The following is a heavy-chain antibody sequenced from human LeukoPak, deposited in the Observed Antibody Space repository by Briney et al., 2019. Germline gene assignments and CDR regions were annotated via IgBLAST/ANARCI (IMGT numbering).Heavy chain of an antibody. CDR3: ARAKGAVDHNWFDP. J-gene: IGHJ5*02. V-gene: IGHV1-2*06. Sequence: ASVKVSCKASGYTFTGYYMHWVRQAPGQGLEWMGRINPNSGGTNYAQKFQGRVTMTRDTSISTAYMELSRLRFDDTAVYYCARAKGAVDHNWFDPWGQGTLVTASS. CDR1: GYTFTGYY. D-gene: IGHD6-19*01. CDR2: INPNSGGT.